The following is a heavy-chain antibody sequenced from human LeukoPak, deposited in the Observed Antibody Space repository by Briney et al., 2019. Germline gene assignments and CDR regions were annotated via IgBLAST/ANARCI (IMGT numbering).Heavy chain of an antibody. Sequence: GGSLRLSCAASGFTFSDYEMNWVRQAPGKGLEWILHISTSGSIIHYADSVKGRFTISRANAKNSQYLQMNSLRAEDTALYFCAKDATTEPGTVYMDVWGKGTTVTISS. J-gene: IGHJ6*03. CDR2: ISTSGSII. V-gene: IGHV3-48*03. CDR1: GFTFSDYE. D-gene: IGHD6-13*01. CDR3: AKDATTEPGTVYMDV.